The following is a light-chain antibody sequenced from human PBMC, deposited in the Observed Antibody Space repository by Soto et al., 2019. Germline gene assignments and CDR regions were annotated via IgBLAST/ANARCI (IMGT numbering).Light chain of an antibody. V-gene: IGKV1-39*01. CDR3: QQSYTTPYT. CDR1: QSISRY. J-gene: IGKJ2*01. Sequence: DIPMTQSPSSLSASVGDRVTITCRSSQSISRYLNWYQLKPGKAPKLLIYTASTLQSGVPSRFSGGGSGTDFTLTISSLQPEDFATYSCQQSYTTPYTFGQGTNLEIK. CDR2: TAS.